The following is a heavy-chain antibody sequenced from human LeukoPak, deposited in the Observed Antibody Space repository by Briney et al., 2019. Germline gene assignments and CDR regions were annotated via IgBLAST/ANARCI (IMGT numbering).Heavy chain of an antibody. CDR1: GYSFNSFD. Sequence: ASVKVSCKASGYSFNSFDINWVRLAAGQGLEWMGWMNPNSGNTGYAQKFQGRVTMTRNTSINTAYMELSSLTSDDTAAYYCAGLARYYYGMDVWGQGTTVTVSS. V-gene: IGHV1-8*01. CDR3: AGLARYYYGMDV. CDR2: MNPNSGNT. J-gene: IGHJ6*02.